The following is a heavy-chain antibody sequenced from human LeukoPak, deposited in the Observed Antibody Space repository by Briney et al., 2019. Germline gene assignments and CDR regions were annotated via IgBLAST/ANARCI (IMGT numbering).Heavy chain of an antibody. Sequence: SCAASGFTFSSYGMSWIRQPPGKGLEWIGYIYYSGSTNYNPSLKSRVTMPVDTSKNQFSLKLSSVTAADTAVYYCARSSGSYRGYFDYWGQGTLVTVSS. D-gene: IGHD1-26*01. J-gene: IGHJ4*02. CDR2: IYYSGST. CDR3: ARSSGSYRGYFDY. CDR1: GFTFSSYG. V-gene: IGHV4-59*12.